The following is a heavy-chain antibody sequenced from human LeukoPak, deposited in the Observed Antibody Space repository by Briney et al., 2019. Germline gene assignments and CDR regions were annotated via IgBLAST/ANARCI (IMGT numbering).Heavy chain of an antibody. CDR3: ARDGVLWFGELPDAFDI. CDR1: GFTFSSYE. CDR2: ISGSGSTI. Sequence: GGSLRLSCAASGFTFSSYEMNWVRQAPGKGLEWVSYISGSGSTIYYADSVKGRFTISRDNAKNSLYLQMNSLRAEDTAVYYCARDGVLWFGELPDAFDIWGQGTMVTVSS. V-gene: IGHV3-48*03. D-gene: IGHD3-10*01. J-gene: IGHJ3*02.